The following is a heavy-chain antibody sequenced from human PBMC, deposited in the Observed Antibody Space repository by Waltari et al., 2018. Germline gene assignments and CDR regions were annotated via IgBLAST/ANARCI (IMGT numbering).Heavy chain of an antibody. CDR1: GYNFTNYL. J-gene: IGHJ4*02. CDR2: VHPGDSDV. V-gene: IGHV5-51*01. Sequence: EVQFVQSGAELKKPGESLKISCRASGYNFTNYLIGWVRQMPGKSLEWLGTVHPGDSDVRYSPSFQGHITISADKSVSTAYLQLNNLRASDSAIYYCASPDYWGQGTLVTVSS. CDR3: ASPDY.